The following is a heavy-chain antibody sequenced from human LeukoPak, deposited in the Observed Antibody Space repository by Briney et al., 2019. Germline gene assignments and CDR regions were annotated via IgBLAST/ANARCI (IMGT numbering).Heavy chain of an antibody. J-gene: IGHJ4*02. CDR1: GFTFSRYW. Sequence: GGSLRLSCAASGFTFSRYWMSWVRQVPRKGLEWVANIKQDGGEIYYVDSVKGRFTISRDNAKNSLYLQMNSLRAGDTAVYYCARDKGDYDTSGSLFVFGGQGTLVTVSS. V-gene: IGHV3-7*03. CDR2: IKQDGGEI. CDR3: ARDKGDYDTSGSLFVF. D-gene: IGHD3-22*01.